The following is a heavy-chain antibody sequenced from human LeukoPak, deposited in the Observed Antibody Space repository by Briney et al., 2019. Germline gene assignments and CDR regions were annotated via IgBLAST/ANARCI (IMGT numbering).Heavy chain of an antibody. V-gene: IGHV1-2*02. CDR3: ASISPTNAEYFQH. D-gene: IGHD3-9*01. J-gene: IGHJ1*01. CDR1: GYTFTGYY. CDR2: INPNSGGT. Sequence: ASVKVSCKASGYTFTGYYMHWVRQAPGQGLEWMGWINPNSGGTNYAQKFQGRVTMTRDTSISTAYMELSRLRSDDTAVYYCASISPTNAEYFQHWGQGTLVTVS.